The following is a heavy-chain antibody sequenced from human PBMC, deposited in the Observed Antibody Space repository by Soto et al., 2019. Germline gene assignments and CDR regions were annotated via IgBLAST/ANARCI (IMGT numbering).Heavy chain of an antibody. J-gene: IGHJ4*02. CDR1: GFTFSSYS. Sequence: GGSLRLSCAASGFTFSSYSMNWVRQAPGKGLEWVSSISSSSSYIYYADSVKGRFTISRDNAKNSLYLQMNSLRAEDTAVYYCARGVGSSGGSCYDYWGQGTLVTVSS. V-gene: IGHV3-21*01. CDR2: ISSSSSYI. D-gene: IGHD2-15*01. CDR3: ARGVGSSGGSCYDY.